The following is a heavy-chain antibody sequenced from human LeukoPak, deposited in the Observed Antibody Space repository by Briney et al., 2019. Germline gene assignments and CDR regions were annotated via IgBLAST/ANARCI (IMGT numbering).Heavy chain of an antibody. CDR2: INGDGRNI. CDR3: ARAGVATHGKDY. V-gene: IGHV3-74*01. D-gene: IGHD5-12*01. J-gene: IGHJ4*02. CDR1: GFTFSSYW. Sequence: GGSRRLSCVASGFTFSSYWMHWVRQDPRKGLVWVSRINGDGRNINYADSVRGRFTISRDNAKNSLYLQMDSLRAEDTAVYYCARAGVATHGKDYWGQGTLVTVSS.